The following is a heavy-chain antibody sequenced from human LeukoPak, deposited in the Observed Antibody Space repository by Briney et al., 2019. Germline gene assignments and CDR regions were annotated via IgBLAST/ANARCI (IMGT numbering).Heavy chain of an antibody. CDR2: ISGSGGST. J-gene: IGHJ3*02. CDR3: AKDLGHPHWFGEAIPRGAFDI. Sequence: PGGSLRLSCAASGFTFSSYAMSWVRQAPGKGLEWVSAISGSGGSTYYADSVKGRFTISRDNSKNTLYLQMNSLRAEDTAVYYCAKDLGHPHWFGEAIPRGAFDIWGQGTMVTVSS. D-gene: IGHD3-10*01. CDR1: GFTFSSYA. V-gene: IGHV3-23*01.